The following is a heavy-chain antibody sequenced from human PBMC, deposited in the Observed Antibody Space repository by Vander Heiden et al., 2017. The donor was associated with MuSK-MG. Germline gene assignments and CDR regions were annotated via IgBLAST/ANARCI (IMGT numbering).Heavy chain of an antibody. CDR3: ARIFSGAIDY. J-gene: IGHJ4*02. Sequence: QLQLQESGPGLVKPSETRSLSRSVSGGSISSSNCYWGWVRQPPGKGLEWIGCGYYGGSTYYNPSLKSRVTISVDTSKNHFSLSLNSVTAADTAMFYCARIFSGAIDYWGQGILVTVSS. D-gene: IGHD7-27*01. CDR2: GYYGGST. V-gene: IGHV4-39*02. CDR1: GGSISSSNCY.